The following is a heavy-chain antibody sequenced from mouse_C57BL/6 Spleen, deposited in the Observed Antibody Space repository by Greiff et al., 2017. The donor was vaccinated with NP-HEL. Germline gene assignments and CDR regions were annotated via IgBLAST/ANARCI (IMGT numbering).Heavy chain of an antibody. D-gene: IGHD2-4*01. Sequence: QLQQSGPGLVAPSQSLSITCTVSGFSLTSYAISWVRQPPGKGLEWLGVIWTGGGINYNSALKSRLSISKDNSKSEVFLKMNSLQTDDTARYYWARNDYDDAMDCWGQGTSVTVAS. V-gene: IGHV2-9-1*01. CDR2: IWTGGGI. J-gene: IGHJ4*01. CDR3: ARNDYDDAMDC. CDR1: GFSLTSYA.